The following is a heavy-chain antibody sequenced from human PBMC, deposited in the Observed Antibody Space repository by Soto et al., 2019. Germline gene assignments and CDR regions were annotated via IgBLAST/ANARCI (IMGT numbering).Heavy chain of an antibody. CDR2: INPNSGVT. V-gene: IGHV1-2*02. CDR1: GDRFTDYY. Sequence: QVQLVQSGAEVKEPGASVTVSCRASGDRFTDYYMHWVRQAPGQGLEWMGWINPNSGVTKYAQKFQGGVTMTRDTSIRTVYMQLGRLGFDDTAIYYCARESGGATATLDYYYFYMDVWGTGTTVTVSS. J-gene: IGHJ6*03. CDR3: ARESGGATATLDYYYFYMDV. D-gene: IGHD5-12*01.